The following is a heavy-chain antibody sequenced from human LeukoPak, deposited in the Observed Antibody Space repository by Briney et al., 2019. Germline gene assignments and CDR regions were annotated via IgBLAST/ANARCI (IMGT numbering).Heavy chain of an antibody. J-gene: IGHJ4*02. V-gene: IGHV3-23*01. CDR1: GFTFSSYA. CDR2: ISGSGGST. CDR3: AKPRALAVAGLLFDY. D-gene: IGHD6-19*01. Sequence: GGSLRLSCAASGFTFSSYAMSWVRQAPGRGLEWVSAISGSGGSTYYADSVKGRFTISRDNSKNTLYLQMNRLRAEDTAVYYCAKPRALAVAGLLFDYWGQGALVTVSS.